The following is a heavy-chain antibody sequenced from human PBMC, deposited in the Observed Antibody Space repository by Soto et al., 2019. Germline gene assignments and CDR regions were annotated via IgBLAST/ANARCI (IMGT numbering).Heavy chain of an antibody. CDR2: INAGNGDT. CDR3: ARDPGTGAALRAYHFDY. CDR1: RYSFTTYA. J-gene: IGHJ4*02. V-gene: IGHV1-3*01. Sequence: ASVKVSCKASRYSFTTYALHWVRQAPGQRLEWMGWINAGNGDTKYSEKFQGRVTITRDTSANAAYMELSNLRSEDTSVYYCARDPGTGAALRAYHFDYWGQGTLVTVSS. D-gene: IGHD1-1*01.